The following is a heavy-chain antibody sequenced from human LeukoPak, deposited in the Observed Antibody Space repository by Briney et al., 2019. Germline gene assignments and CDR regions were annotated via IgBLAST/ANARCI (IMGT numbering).Heavy chain of an antibody. CDR3: ASGGSSWPYFDY. Sequence: PSETLSLTCTVSGGSISSGGYYWSWIRQPPGKGLEWIGYIYHSGSTYYNPSLKSRVTISIDTSKNQFSLKLSSVTAADTAVYYCASGGSSWPYFDYWGQGTLVTVSS. CDR1: GGSISSGGYY. CDR2: IYHSGST. V-gene: IGHV4-30-2*02. D-gene: IGHD6-13*01. J-gene: IGHJ4*02.